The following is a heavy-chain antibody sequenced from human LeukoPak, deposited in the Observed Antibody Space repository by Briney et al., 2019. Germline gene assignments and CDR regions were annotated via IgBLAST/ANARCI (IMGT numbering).Heavy chain of an antibody. CDR1: GYTFTSYA. V-gene: IGHV7-4-1*02. Sequence: ASVKVSCKASGYTFTSYAMNWVRQAPGQGLEWMGWINTNTGNPTYAQGFTGRFVFSLDTSVSTAYLQISSLKAEDTAVFYCASQTRHYGSGSLDYWGQGTLVTVSS. CDR2: INTNTGNP. J-gene: IGHJ4*02. CDR3: ASQTRHYGSGSLDY. D-gene: IGHD3-10*01.